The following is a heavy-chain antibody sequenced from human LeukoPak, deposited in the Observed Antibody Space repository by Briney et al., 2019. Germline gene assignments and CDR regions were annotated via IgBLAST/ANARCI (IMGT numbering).Heavy chain of an antibody. CDR3: ARDRRWELLHAFDI. CDR2: IHYSENT. D-gene: IGHD1-26*01. J-gene: IGHJ3*02. Sequence: TSETLSLTCTVSGGSISSYFWSWIRQPPGKGLEWIAYIHYSENTNYNPSLKSRVTISLDTSKNQFSLMLSSVTAADTAVYYCARDRRWELLHAFDIWGQGTMVTVSS. CDR1: GGSISSYF. V-gene: IGHV4-59*01.